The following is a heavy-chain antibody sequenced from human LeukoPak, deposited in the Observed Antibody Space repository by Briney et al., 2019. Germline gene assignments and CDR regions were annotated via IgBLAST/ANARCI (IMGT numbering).Heavy chain of an antibody. CDR1: GGSISSGGYY. J-gene: IGHJ6*02. CDR3: ARDGGLERPFGMDV. V-gene: IGHV4-31*03. D-gene: IGHD1-1*01. Sequence: SETLSLTCTVSGGSISSGGYYWSWIRQHPGKGLEWIGYIYYSGSTYYSPSIKSRVTISVDTSKNQFSLKLSSVTAADTAVYYCARDGGLERPFGMDVWGQGTTVTVSS. CDR2: IYYSGST.